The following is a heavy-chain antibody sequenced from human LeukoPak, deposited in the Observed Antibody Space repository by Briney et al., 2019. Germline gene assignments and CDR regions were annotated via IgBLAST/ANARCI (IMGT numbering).Heavy chain of an antibody. CDR3: ARGPSNYDFWSGYYRYFDY. D-gene: IGHD3-3*01. Sequence: ASVKVSCQVSGYTLTELSMHWVRQAPGKGLEWMGGFDPEDGETIYAQKFQGRVTMTEDTSTDTAYMELSSLRSEDTAVYYCARGPSNYDFWSGYYRYFDYWGQGTLVTVSS. J-gene: IGHJ4*02. CDR2: FDPEDGET. V-gene: IGHV1-24*01. CDR1: GYTLTELS.